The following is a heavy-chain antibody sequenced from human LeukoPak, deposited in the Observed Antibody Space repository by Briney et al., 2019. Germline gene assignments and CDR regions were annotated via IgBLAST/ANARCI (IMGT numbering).Heavy chain of an antibody. CDR1: GYTFTGYY. CDR2: IYPYSGDT. V-gene: IGHV1-2*02. Sequence: ASVTVSCKASGYTFTGYYIHWVRQAPGQGLEWMGWIYPYSGDTNYAQNFQGRVTMTRDASISTAYMELSSLKSDDTAVYYCARDRNSGSSLDIWGQGTMLTVSS. J-gene: IGHJ3*02. D-gene: IGHD6-6*01. CDR3: ARDRNSGSSLDI.